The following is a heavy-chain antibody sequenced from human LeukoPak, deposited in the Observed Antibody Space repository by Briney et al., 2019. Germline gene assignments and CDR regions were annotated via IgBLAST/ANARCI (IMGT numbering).Heavy chain of an antibody. V-gene: IGHV4-4*07. J-gene: IGHJ4*02. CDR2: IHPSGST. CDR1: GGSISSYY. CDR3: ARAPEFSSGWLLDW. Sequence: SETLSLTCTVSGGSISSYYWTWIRQSAGNRLEWIGRIHPSGSTNYNPSLESRVTMSVDTSKKQFSLKVTSVTATDTGVYYCARAPEFSSGWLLDWWGQGSLVTVSS. D-gene: IGHD6-19*01.